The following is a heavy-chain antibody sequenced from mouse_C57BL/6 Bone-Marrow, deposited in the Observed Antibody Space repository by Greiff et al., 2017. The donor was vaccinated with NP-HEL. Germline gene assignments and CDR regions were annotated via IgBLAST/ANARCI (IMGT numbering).Heavy chain of an antibody. Sequence: EVQLKESGGGLVQPGGSLSLSCAASGFTFTDYYMSWVRQPPGKALEWLGFIRNKANGYTTEYSASVKGRFTISRDNSQSILYLQMNALSAEDSATYYCARYPLYYGSPLYYAMDYWGQGTSVTVSS. CDR2: IRNKANGYTT. J-gene: IGHJ4*01. CDR1: GFTFTDYY. D-gene: IGHD1-1*01. V-gene: IGHV7-3*01. CDR3: ARYPLYYGSPLYYAMDY.